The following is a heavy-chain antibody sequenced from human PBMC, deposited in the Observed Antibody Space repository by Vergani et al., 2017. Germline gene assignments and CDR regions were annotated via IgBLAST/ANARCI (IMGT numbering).Heavy chain of an antibody. J-gene: IGHJ4*02. Sequence: QVQLVESGGGVVQSGRSLRLSCAASGFTFSRYGMEWVRQAPGKGLEWVAIISYDGSNKYYADSVKGRFTISRDNSKNTLYLQMNSLRAEDTAVYYCAKDIGDYGDYGASWGQGTLVTVSS. V-gene: IGHV3-30*18. CDR2: ISYDGSNK. D-gene: IGHD4-17*01. CDR3: AKDIGDYGDYGAS. CDR1: GFTFSRYG.